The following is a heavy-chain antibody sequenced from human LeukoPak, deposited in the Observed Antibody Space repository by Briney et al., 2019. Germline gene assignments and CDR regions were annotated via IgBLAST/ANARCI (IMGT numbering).Heavy chain of an antibody. Sequence: SETLSLTCTVSGGSISSYYWSWIRQPPGKVLEWIGYIYYSGSTNYNPTLKSRVIISVDTSKNQFSLKLSSVTAADTAAYYCARGDTIFTIDYWGQGTLVTVSS. CDR2: IYYSGST. J-gene: IGHJ4*02. CDR1: GGSISSYY. D-gene: IGHD3-9*01. CDR3: ARGDTIFTIDY. V-gene: IGHV4-59*01.